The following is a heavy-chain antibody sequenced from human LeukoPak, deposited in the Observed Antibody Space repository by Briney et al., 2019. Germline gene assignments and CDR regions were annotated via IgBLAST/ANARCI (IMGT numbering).Heavy chain of an antibody. D-gene: IGHD3-10*01. CDR3: ARGGYYGSGNDFRFDP. Sequence: SETLSVTCTVSGVSISSYYWSWIRQSPGKGLECIGYIHYTGSTNYNPSLKSRVTISVETSKNQFSLKLKSVTAADTAVYYCARGGYYGSGNDFRFDPWGQGTLVTVSS. V-gene: IGHV4-59*01. J-gene: IGHJ5*02. CDR2: IHYTGST. CDR1: GVSISSYY.